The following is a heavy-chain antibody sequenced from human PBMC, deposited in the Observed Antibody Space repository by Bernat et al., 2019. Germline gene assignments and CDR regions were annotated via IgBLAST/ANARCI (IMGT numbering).Heavy chain of an antibody. CDR2: IPYDGANK. D-gene: IGHD3-16*01. V-gene: IGHV3-30-3*01. Sequence: VQLVESGGGAVQPGRPLRLSCAASGFTFRSYAMHWVRQAPGKGLEWVTGIPYDGANKYYADSVKGRFTISRDNSKNTLYLQMNSLRAEDTAVYYCARDRRGTDSGGMDVWGQGTTVTVSS. CDR1: GFTFRSYA. J-gene: IGHJ6*02. CDR3: ARDRRGTDSGGMDV.